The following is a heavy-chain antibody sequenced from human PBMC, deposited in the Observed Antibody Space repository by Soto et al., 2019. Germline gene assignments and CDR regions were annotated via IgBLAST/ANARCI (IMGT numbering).Heavy chain of an antibody. V-gene: IGHV4-34*01. D-gene: IGHD2-2*01. CDR3: AREGCSSTICFDY. CDR1: GGSFSGYY. Sequence: SQTLSLTCAVYGGSFSGYYWSWIRQPPGKGLEWIGEINHSGSTNYNPSLKSGVTISEDTSKNQFSLKLSSVTAADTAVYYCAREGCSSTICFDYWGQGTLVTVSS. J-gene: IGHJ4*02. CDR2: INHSGST.